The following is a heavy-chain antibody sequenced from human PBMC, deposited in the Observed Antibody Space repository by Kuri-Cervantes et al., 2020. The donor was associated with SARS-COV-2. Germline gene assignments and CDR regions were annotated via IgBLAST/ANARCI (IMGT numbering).Heavy chain of an antibody. Sequence: SETLSLTCTVSGGSISSYYWSWIRQPPGKGLEWIGYIYYSGSTNYNPSLKSRVTISVDTSKNQFSLKLSSVTAADTAVYYCASFPPFDYFHNTMDVWGPGTTVTVSS. CDR3: ASFPPFDYFHNTMDV. V-gene: IGHV4-59*08. CDR2: IYYSGST. D-gene: IGHD3-3*01. J-gene: IGHJ6*02. CDR1: GGSISSYY.